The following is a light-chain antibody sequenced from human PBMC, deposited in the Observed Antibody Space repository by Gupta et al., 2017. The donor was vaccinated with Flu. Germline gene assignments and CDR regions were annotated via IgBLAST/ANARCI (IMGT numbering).Light chain of an antibody. J-gene: IGLJ3*02. CDR3: QSYDSSLSGAV. V-gene: IGLV1-40*01. CDR2: VNN. CDR1: RPIIGAGSA. Sequence: VTLSCTGSRPIIGAGSAFHGYHHLPATAPKLLIYVNNNRPSGVPDRCSGSRSGTSASLAITGLHAEDEADYYCQSYDSSLSGAVFGGGTKLTVL.